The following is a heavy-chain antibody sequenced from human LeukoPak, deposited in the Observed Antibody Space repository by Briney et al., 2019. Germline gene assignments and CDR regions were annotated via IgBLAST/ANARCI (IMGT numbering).Heavy chain of an antibody. CDR3: AGDKTTSGWYEIDY. CDR2: ISSDGGT. Sequence: QPGGSLRLSCAASGFTVSSFYMSWVRQAPGKGLESVSVISSDGGTYYADSVKGRFTISRDNSKNTVYLQMNSLRAEDTAVYYCAGDKTTSGWYEIDYWGQGALVTVSS. J-gene: IGHJ4*02. CDR1: GFTVSSFY. V-gene: IGHV3-53*01. D-gene: IGHD6-19*01.